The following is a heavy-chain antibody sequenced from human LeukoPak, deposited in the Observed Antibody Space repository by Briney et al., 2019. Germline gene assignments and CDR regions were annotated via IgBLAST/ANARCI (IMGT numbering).Heavy chain of an antibody. J-gene: IGHJ4*02. Sequence: GGSLRLSCAASGFTFSSYWMHWVRQAPGKGLVWVSRINSDGSSTSYADSVKGRFTISRDNAKSTLYLQMNSLRAEDTAVYYCARETDTSGYYVDYWGQGTLVTVSS. CDR1: GFTFSSYW. CDR2: INSDGSST. D-gene: IGHD3-22*01. CDR3: ARETDTSGYYVDY. V-gene: IGHV3-74*01.